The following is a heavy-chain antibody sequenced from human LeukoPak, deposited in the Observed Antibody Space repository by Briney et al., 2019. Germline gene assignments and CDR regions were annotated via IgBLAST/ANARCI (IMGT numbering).Heavy chain of an antibody. V-gene: IGHV4-39*01. Sequence: SETLSLTCTVSGGSISRSSYHWGWIRQPPEKGLEWIGTISYSGSTYYNPSLKSRVTISVDTSKNQFSLKLSSVTAADTAVYYCAKSSPDADYFDYWGQGTLVTVSS. D-gene: IGHD1-14*01. CDR2: ISYSGST. J-gene: IGHJ4*02. CDR1: GGSISRSSYH. CDR3: AKSSPDADYFDY.